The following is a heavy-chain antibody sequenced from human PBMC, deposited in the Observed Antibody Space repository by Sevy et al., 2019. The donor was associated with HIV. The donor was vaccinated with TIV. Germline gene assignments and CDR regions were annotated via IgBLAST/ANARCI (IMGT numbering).Heavy chain of an antibody. Sequence: GGSLRLSCAASGFTFSSYGMHWVRQAPGKGLEWVGRIKSKTDGGTTDYAAPVKGRFTISRDDSKNTLYLQMNSLKTEDTAVYYCTTDTRYCSGGSCFWGQGTLVTAPQ. J-gene: IGHJ4*02. CDR3: TTDTRYCSGGSCF. CDR2: IKSKTDGGTT. V-gene: IGHV3-15*01. D-gene: IGHD2-15*01. CDR1: GFTFSSYG.